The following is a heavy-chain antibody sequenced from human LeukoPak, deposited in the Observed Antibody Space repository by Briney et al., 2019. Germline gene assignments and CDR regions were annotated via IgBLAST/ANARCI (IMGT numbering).Heavy chain of an antibody. CDR3: AGLVPAASWFDP. J-gene: IGHJ5*02. CDR1: GFTFSSYG. D-gene: IGHD2-2*01. CDR2: IRYDGSNK. Sequence: VGSLRLSCAASGFTFSSYGMHWVRQAPGKGLEWVAFIRYDGSNKYYADSVKGRFTISRDNSKNTLYLQMNSLRAEDTAVYYCAGLVPAASWFDPWGQGTLVTVSS. V-gene: IGHV3-30*02.